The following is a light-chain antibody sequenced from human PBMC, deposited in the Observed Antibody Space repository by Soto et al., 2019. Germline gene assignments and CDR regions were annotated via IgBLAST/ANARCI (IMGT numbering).Light chain of an antibody. J-gene: IGLJ2*01. CDR3: SSYASSSTLL. CDR2: EVS. CDR1: NNDVGSYNY. V-gene: IGLV2-14*01. Sequence: QSALTQPASVSGSPGQSIAISCTGTNNDVGSYNYVSWYQHHPGKAPKLMIYEVSNRPSGVSDRFSGSKSGNTASLTISGLQPEDEADYYCSSYASSSTLLFGGGTKVTVL.